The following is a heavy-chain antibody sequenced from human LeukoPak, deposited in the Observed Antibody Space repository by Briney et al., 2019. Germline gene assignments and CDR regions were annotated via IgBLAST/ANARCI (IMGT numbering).Heavy chain of an antibody. CDR3: ARRRGYSYGSYFDY. CDR1: GGSFSGYY. J-gene: IGHJ4*02. D-gene: IGHD5-18*01. V-gene: IGHV3-7*01. Sequence: PSETLSLTCAVYGGSFSGYYWSWVRQAPGKGLEWVANIKQDGSEKYYVDPVKGRFTISRDNAKNSLYLQMNSLRAEDTAVYYCARRRGYSYGSYFDYWGQGTLVTVSS. CDR2: IKQDGSEK.